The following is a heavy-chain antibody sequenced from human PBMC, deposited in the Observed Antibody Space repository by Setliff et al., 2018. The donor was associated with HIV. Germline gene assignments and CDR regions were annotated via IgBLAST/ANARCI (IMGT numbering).Heavy chain of an antibody. CDR1: GFSLSNTRMG. J-gene: IGHJ4*02. Sequence: SGPTLVNPTETLTLTCTVSGFSLSNTRMGVSWIRQPPGKGLEWIGEINHSGSTNYNPSLKSRVTISVDTSKNQFSLKLSSVTAADTAVYYCARRAGTSFFDYWGQGTLVTVSS. CDR2: INHSGST. D-gene: IGHD6-19*01. V-gene: IGHV4-4*02. CDR3: ARRAGTSFFDY.